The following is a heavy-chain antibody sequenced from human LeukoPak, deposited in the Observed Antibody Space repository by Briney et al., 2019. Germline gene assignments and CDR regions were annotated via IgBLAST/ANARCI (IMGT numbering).Heavy chain of an antibody. CDR1: GVSISSGGYY. Sequence: PSETLSLTCTVSGVSISSGGYYWSWIRQPPGKGLEWIGYIYHSGSTYYNPSLKSRVTISVDRSKNQFSLKLSSVTAADTAVYYCARAKGWFDPWGQGTLVTVSS. V-gene: IGHV4-30-2*01. J-gene: IGHJ5*02. CDR2: IYHSGST. CDR3: ARAKGWFDP.